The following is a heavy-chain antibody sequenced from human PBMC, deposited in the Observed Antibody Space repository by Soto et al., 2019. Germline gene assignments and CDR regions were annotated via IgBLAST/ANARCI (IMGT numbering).Heavy chain of an antibody. CDR3: ARDSMGSCYDCLYNWFDP. J-gene: IGHJ5*02. Sequence: GGSLRLSCAASGFTFSSYSMNWVRQAPGKGLEWVSYISSSSSTIYYADSVKGRFTISRDNAKNSLYLQMNSLRAEDTAVYYCARDSMGSCYDCLYNWFDPWGQGTLVTVSS. D-gene: IGHD2-15*01. CDR1: GFTFSSYS. CDR2: ISSSSSTI. V-gene: IGHV3-48*01.